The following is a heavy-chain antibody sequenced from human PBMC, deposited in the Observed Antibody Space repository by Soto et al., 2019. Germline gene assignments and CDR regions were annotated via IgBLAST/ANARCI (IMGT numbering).Heavy chain of an antibody. CDR2: IWYDGSNK. Sequence: GGSLRLSCAASGFTFSSYGMHWVRQAPGKGLEWVAVIWYDGSNKYYADSVKGRFTISRDNSKNTLYLQMNSLRAEDTAVYYCARERNDSGWYSPPLFDYWGQGTLVTVS. CDR1: GFTFSSYG. V-gene: IGHV3-33*01. CDR3: ARERNDSGWYSPPLFDY. D-gene: IGHD6-19*01. J-gene: IGHJ4*02.